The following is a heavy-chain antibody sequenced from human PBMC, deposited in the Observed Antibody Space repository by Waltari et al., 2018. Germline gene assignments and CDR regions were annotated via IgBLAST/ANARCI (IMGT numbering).Heavy chain of an antibody. CDR1: GWSFSGYY. D-gene: IGHD6-13*01. CDR2: INHSGST. V-gene: IGHV4-34*01. Sequence: QVQLQQWGAGLLKPSETLSLTCAVYGWSFSGYYWSWIRQPPGKGLEWIGEINHSGSTNYNPSLKSRVTISVDTSKNQFSLKLSSVTAADTAVYYCARTPNSSSWYLYDYWGQGTLVTVSS. CDR3: ARTPNSSSWYLYDY. J-gene: IGHJ4*02.